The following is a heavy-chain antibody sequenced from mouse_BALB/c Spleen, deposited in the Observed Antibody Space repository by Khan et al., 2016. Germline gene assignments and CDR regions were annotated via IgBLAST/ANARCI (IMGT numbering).Heavy chain of an antibody. Sequence: EVQLQESGPGLVKPSQSLSLTCSVTGYSITSGYYWNWIRQFPGNKLEWMGYISYDGSNNYNPSLKNRISITRDTSKNQFFLKLNSVTTEVTATYYWARAGLRLWYFDVWGAGTTVTVSS. CDR2: ISYDGSN. D-gene: IGHD1-2*01. V-gene: IGHV3-6*02. J-gene: IGHJ1*01. CDR1: GYSITSGYY. CDR3: ARAGLRLWYFDV.